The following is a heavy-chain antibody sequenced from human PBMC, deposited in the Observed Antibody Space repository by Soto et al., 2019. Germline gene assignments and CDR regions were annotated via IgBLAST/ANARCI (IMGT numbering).Heavy chain of an antibody. CDR1: GDSISSGGYS. CDR2: IYHSGGT. Sequence: QLQLQESGSGLVKPSQTLSLTCAVSGDSISSGGYSWNWIRQPPGKGLEWIGYIYHSGGTDYNPSLKSRVTITVDSSNNQFSLQLNSVTAADTAVYYCARDSRSGYYLEYWGQGTLVTVSS. V-gene: IGHV4-30-2*01. D-gene: IGHD3-22*01. CDR3: ARDSRSGYYLEY. J-gene: IGHJ4*02.